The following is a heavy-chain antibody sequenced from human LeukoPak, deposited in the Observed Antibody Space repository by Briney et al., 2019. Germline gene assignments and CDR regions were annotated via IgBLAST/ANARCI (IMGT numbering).Heavy chain of an antibody. Sequence: TSETLSLTCAVYGGSFSGYYWSWIRQPPGKGLEWIGEINHSGSTNYNASLQSRVTISIDTSKNQFSLRLNSVTAADTAMYYCAKSGGYGLIDYWGQGTLVTVSS. CDR2: INHSGST. J-gene: IGHJ4*02. V-gene: IGHV4-34*01. CDR1: GGSFSGYY. CDR3: AKSGGYGLIDY. D-gene: IGHD1-26*01.